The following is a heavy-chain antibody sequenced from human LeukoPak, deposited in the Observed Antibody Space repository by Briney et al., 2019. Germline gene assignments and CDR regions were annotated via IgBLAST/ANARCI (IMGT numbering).Heavy chain of an antibody. J-gene: IGHJ6*03. CDR2: ISSSSSYI. Sequence: GGSLRLSRAASGFTFSSYSMNWVRQAPGKGLEWVSSISSSSSYIYYADSVKGRFTISRDNAKNSLYLQMNSLRAEDTAVYYCARAVDYYYYMDVWGKGTTVTVSS. CDR1: GFTFSSYS. CDR3: ARAVDYYYYMDV. V-gene: IGHV3-21*01. D-gene: IGHD2-15*01.